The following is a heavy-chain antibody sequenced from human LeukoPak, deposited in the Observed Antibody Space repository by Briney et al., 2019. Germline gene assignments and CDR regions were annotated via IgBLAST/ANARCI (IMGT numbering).Heavy chain of an antibody. D-gene: IGHD6-19*01. V-gene: IGHV4-59*01. CDR1: GGSISSYY. J-gene: IGHJ4*02. Sequence: KPSETLSLTCTVSGGSISSYYWSWIRQPPGKGLEWIGYIYYSGSTNYNPSLKSRVTISVDTSKNQFSLKLSSVTAADTAVYYCAREAYSGWPFDYWGLGTLVTVSS. CDR3: AREAYSGWPFDY. CDR2: IYYSGST.